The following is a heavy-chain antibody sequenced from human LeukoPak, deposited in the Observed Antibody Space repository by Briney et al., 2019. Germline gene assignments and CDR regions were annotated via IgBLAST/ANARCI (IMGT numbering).Heavy chain of an antibody. CDR1: GGSISSYY. D-gene: IGHD4-17*01. CDR3: ARVPTVTFFDY. J-gene: IGHJ4*02. V-gene: IGHV4-39*07. CDR2: IYYSGST. Sequence: SETLSLTCTVSGGSISSYYWGWIRQPPGKGLEWIGSIYYSGSTYYNPSLKSRVTISLDTSKNQFSLKLSSVTAADTAVYYWARVPTVTFFDYWGQGTLVTVSS.